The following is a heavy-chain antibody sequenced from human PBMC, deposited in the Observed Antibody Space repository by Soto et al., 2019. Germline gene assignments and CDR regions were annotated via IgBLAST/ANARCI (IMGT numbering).Heavy chain of an antibody. V-gene: IGHV3-21*06. CDR3: AIGSEDLTSNFDY. Sequence: XGSLRLSCAASGVTFTRYSMNWVRQAPGKGLEWVSSISSTTNYIYYGDSMKGRFTISRDNAKNSLYLEMNSLRAEDTAVYYCAIGSEDLTSNFDYWGQGTLVTVSS. CDR1: GVTFTRYS. J-gene: IGHJ4*02. CDR2: ISSTTNYI.